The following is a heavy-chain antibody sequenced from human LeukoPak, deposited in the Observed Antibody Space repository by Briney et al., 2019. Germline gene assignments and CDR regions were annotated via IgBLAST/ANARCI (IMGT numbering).Heavy chain of an antibody. CDR1: GGSISSYY. J-gene: IGHJ5*02. Sequence: PSETLSLTCTVSGGSISSYYWSWIRQPPGKGLEWIGYIFYSGSTNYNPSLKSRVTISVDTSKNQFSLKLSSVTAADTAVYYCAGLEQGSGSYPGDPWGQETLVTVPS. CDR3: AGLEQGSGSYPGDP. V-gene: IGHV4-59*01. D-gene: IGHD3-10*01. CDR2: IFYSGST.